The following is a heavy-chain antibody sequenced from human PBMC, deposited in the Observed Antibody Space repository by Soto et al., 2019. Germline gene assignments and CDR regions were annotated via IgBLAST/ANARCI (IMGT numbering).Heavy chain of an antibody. CDR1: VDSVSSNTAS. CDR3: AKGDNLGPKTGYAFDP. Sequence: PSQTLSLTCALSVDSVSSNTASWSWIRQSPSRGLEWLGRTYFRSKWSNDYAVSVKSRITINPDTSNNQFSLQLNSVTPEDTAVYFCAKGDNLGPKTGYAFDPWGQGIMVTVSS. CDR2: TYFRSKWSN. V-gene: IGHV6-1*01. D-gene: IGHD5-12*01. J-gene: IGHJ5*02.